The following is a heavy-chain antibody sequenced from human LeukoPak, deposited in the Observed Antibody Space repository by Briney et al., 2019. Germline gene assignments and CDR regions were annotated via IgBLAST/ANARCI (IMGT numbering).Heavy chain of an antibody. J-gene: IGHJ6*02. CDR1: GFTFSSYA. D-gene: IGHD1-26*01. CDR3: ARDISGSYFSYYGMDV. CDR2: ISYDGSNK. V-gene: IGHV3-30-3*01. Sequence: GGSLRLSCAASGFTFSSYAMHWVRQAPGKGLEWVAVISYDGSNKYYADSVKGRFTISRDNPKNTLYLQMNSLRAEDTAVYYCARDISGSYFSYYGMDVWGQGTTVTVSS.